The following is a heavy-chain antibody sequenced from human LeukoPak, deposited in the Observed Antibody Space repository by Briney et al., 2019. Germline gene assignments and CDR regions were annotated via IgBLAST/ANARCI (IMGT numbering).Heavy chain of an antibody. D-gene: IGHD1-14*01. V-gene: IGHV4-59*08. J-gene: IGHJ4*02. CDR2: IYYSGST. CDR1: GGSISSYY. CDR3: ARAGLAGGRPFDY. Sequence: SETLSLTCTVSGGSISSYYWSWIRQPPGKGLEWIGYIYYSGSTNYNPSLKSRVTISVDTSKNQFSLKLSSVTAADTAVYYCARAGLAGGRPFDYWGQGTLVTVSS.